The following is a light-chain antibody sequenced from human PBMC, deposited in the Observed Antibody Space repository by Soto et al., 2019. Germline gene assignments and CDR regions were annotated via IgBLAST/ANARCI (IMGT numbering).Light chain of an antibody. CDR2: GNI. V-gene: IGLV1-40*01. CDR1: SSNIGAGYD. J-gene: IGLJ2*01. Sequence: QSVLTQPPSVSGAPGQRVTISCTESSSNIGAGYDVHWYLQLPGTAPKLLIYGNINRPSGVPDRFSGSKSGTSASLAITGLQAEDEADYYCQSYDSSLSGVVFGGGTKLTVL. CDR3: QSYDSSLSGVV.